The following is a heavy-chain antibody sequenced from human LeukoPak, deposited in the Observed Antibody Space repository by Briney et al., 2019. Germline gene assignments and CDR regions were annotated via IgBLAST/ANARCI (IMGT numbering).Heavy chain of an antibody. CDR1: GGTFSSYA. CDR2: SIPILGIA. V-gene: IGHV1-69*10. J-gene: IGHJ4*02. CDR3: ARDKKAAGFDY. Sequence: SVKVSCKASGGTFSSYAISWVRQAPGQGLEWMGGSIPILGIANYAQKFQGRVTITADKSTSTAYMELSSLRSEDTDVYYCARDKKAAGFDYWGQGTLVTVSS. D-gene: IGHD6-13*01.